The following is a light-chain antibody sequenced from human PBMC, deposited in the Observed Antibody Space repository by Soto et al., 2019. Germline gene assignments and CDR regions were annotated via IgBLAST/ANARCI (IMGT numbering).Light chain of an antibody. V-gene: IGLV1-40*01. CDR3: QSYDSSREV. J-gene: IGLJ2*01. Sequence: QAVLTQPPSVSGAPGQRVTISCTGSRSNIGAGYDVHWYQQIPGTAPRLLIYANSNRPSGVPDRFSGSKSGTSASLAITGLQAEDEADYNCQSYDSSREVFGGGTKLTVL. CDR1: RSNIGAGYD. CDR2: ANS.